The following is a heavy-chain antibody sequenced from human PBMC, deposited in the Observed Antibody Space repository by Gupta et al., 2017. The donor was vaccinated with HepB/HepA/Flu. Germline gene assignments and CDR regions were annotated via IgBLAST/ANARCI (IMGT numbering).Heavy chain of an antibody. CDR1: CGSISSSSYY. CDR2: IYYGGST. J-gene: IGHJ1*01. CDR3: ARHDCSGGSCYSSEYFQH. D-gene: IGHD2-15*01. V-gene: IGHV4-39*01. Sequence: QLQLQESGPGLVKPSEILSLTCTVSCGSISSSSYYWGWIRQPPGKGLEWIGCIYYGGSTYYNPSLKGRVTISVDTSKNQFSLKLSSVTAADTAVYYCARHDCSGGSCYSSEYFQHWGQGTLVTVSS.